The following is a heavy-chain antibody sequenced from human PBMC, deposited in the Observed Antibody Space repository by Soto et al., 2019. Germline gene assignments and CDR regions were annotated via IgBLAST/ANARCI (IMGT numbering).Heavy chain of an antibody. J-gene: IGHJ4*02. V-gene: IGHV3-23*01. CDR3: SRRGTATYFYN. CDR1: GFTFSSYA. D-gene: IGHD2-15*01. Sequence: GGSLRLSCAASGFTFSSYAMNWVRQAPGKGLEWVSVISGSGDSTYYADSVKGRFTISRDNSKNTLYLQMNSLRTEDTAVYYCSRRGTATYFYNWGKGNLVTVSS. CDR2: ISGSGDST.